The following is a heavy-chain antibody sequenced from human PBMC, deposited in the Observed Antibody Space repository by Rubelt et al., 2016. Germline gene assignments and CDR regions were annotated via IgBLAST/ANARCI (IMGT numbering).Heavy chain of an antibody. CDR3: AKDRDSSGYYDNPDVSDL. CDR1: GFTFSSYG. Sequence: GGGLVQPGGSLRLSCSASGFTFSSYGMHWVRQAPGKGLEYVSAISNNGNSIYYAASVRGRFTISRDNSKNTLYLQMNSLRAEDTALYYCAKDRDSSGYYDNPDVSDLWGQGTLVTVSS. V-gene: IGHV3-64*04. CDR2: ISNNGNSI. J-gene: IGHJ4*02. D-gene: IGHD3-22*01.